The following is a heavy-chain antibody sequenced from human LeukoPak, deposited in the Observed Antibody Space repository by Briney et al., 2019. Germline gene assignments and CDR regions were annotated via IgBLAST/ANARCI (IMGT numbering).Heavy chain of an antibody. CDR2: ISYDGSNK. V-gene: IGHV3-30*18. J-gene: IGHJ4*02. Sequence: PGGSLRLSCAASGFTFSSYGMQWVRQAPGKGLERGAVISYDGSNKYYADSVKRRFTISRDNSKNTLYLQMNSLRAEDTAVYYCANESGYSGQYYFDCWGQGTLVTVSS. D-gene: IGHD5-12*01. CDR1: GFTFSSYG. CDR3: ANESGYSGQYYFDC.